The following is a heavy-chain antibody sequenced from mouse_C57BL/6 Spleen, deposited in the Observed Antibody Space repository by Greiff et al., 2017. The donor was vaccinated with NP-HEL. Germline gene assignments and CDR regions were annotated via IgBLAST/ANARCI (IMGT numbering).Heavy chain of an antibody. CDR3: ARQGHTTNY. CDR1: GYTFTSYW. V-gene: IGHV1-50*01. D-gene: IGHD1-1*01. Sequence: QVQLQQPGAELVKPGASVKLSCKASGYTFTSYWMQWVKQRPGQGLEWIGEIDPSDSYTNYNQKFKGKATLTVDTSSSTAYMQLSSLTSEDSAVYYCARQGHTTNYWGQGTTLTVSS. J-gene: IGHJ2*01. CDR2: IDPSDSYT.